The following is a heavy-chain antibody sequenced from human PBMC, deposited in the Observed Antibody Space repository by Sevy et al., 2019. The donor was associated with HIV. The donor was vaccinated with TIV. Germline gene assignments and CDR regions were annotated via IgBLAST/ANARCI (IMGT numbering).Heavy chain of an antibody. CDR1: GLTFSKYG. CDR3: AKDREVGTGATGYFDY. V-gene: IGHV3-30*18. D-gene: IGHD1-1*01. J-gene: IGHJ4*02. CDR2: ISKDGSSQ. Sequence: GGSLRLSCAASGLTFSKYGIHWVRQAPGKGLEWVAFISKDGSSQYYADSVKGRFTISRDNSKNMLYLQMNSLRLEDTAVYFCAKDREVGTGATGYFDYWGQGTLVTVSS.